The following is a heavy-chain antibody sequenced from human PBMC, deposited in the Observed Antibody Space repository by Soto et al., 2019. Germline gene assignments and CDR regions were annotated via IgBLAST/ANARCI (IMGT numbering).Heavy chain of an antibody. CDR3: AKKSPSSIQGWAFAMDV. CDR1: GFTVTTNY. Sequence: PGGSLRLSCLASGFTVTTNYMIWVRQPPGKGLEWVSTTFSGGSTNYADSVRGRFSISRDNSKNTVYLQMNNLRVKDTAVYYCAKKSPSSIQGWAFAMDVWGQGTTVTVSS. CDR2: TFSGGST. J-gene: IGHJ6*02. V-gene: IGHV3-53*01. D-gene: IGHD1-26*01.